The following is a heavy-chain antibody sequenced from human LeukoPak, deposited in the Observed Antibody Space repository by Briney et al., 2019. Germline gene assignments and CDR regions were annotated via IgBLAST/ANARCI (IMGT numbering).Heavy chain of an antibody. D-gene: IGHD2-15*01. CDR3: AKDGSQGCYYGMDV. V-gene: IGHV3-23*01. CDR2: ISGSGGST. Sequence: PGGSLRLSCAASGFTFSSYAMSWVRQAPGKGLEWVSAISGSGGSTYYADSVKGRFTISRDNSKNTLYLQMNSLRAEDTAVYYCAKDGSQGCYYGMDVWGQGTTVTVSS. CDR1: GFTFSSYA. J-gene: IGHJ6*02.